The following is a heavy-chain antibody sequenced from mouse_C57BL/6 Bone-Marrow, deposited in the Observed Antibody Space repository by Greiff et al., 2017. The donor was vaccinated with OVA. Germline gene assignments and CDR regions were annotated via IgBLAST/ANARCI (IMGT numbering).Heavy chain of an antibody. V-gene: IGHV1-72*01. J-gene: IGHJ4*01. CDR3: GRGGYGSSYYAIDY. CDR1: GYTFTSYW. D-gene: IGHD1-1*01. Sequence: VQLQQPGAELVKPGASVKLSCKASGYTFTSYWMHWVKQRPGRGLEWIGRIDPSSGSTKYNEKFKGKATLTVDKPSSTAYMQLSSLTSEDDAVYYCGRGGYGSSYYAIDYWGQGTTVTVSS. CDR2: IDPSSGST.